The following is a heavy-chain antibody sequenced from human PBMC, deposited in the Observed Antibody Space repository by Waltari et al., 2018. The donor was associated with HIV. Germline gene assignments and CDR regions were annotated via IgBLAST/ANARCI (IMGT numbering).Heavy chain of an antibody. CDR2: IYTSGST. V-gene: IGHV4-4*07. Sequence: QVKLQESAPGLGNPSETLPLTCSVSDDPIRRYYWSWIRQPAGKGLEWIGRIYTSGSTNYNPSLKSRVTMSVDTSKKQFSLKLSSVTAADTAVYYCARDPIAAAGRNYYGMDVWGQGTTVTVSS. J-gene: IGHJ6*02. CDR1: DDPIRRYY. D-gene: IGHD6-13*01. CDR3: ARDPIAAAGRNYYGMDV.